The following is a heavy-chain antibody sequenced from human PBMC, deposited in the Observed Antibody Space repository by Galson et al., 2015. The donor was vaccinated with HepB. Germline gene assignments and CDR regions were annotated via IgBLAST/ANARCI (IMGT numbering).Heavy chain of an antibody. CDR3: ASAYCGGDCYSGVPYFQH. CDR1: GFTVSYNY. J-gene: IGHJ1*01. D-gene: IGHD2-21*02. CDR2: IHSGGDT. V-gene: IGHV3-53*01. Sequence: SLRLSCAASGFTVSYNYMNWVRQAPGKGLEWVAVIHSGGDTYYADSVKGRFTISRDNSKNTLYLQMNSLRAEDTAVYYCASAYCGGDCYSGVPYFQHWGQGTLVTVSS.